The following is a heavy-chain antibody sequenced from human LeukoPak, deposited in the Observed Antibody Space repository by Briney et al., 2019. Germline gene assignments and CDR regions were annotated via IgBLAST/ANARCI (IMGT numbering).Heavy chain of an antibody. J-gene: IGHJ4*02. CDR1: GFTFSSYW. CDR2: IKQDGSEK. Sequence: GGSLRLSCAASGFTFSSYWMSWVRQAPGKGLEWVANIKQDGSEKYYVDSVKGRFTISRDNAKNSLYLQMNSLRAEDAAVYYCARDPSAAGNPNLDYWGQGTLVTVSS. D-gene: IGHD6-13*01. V-gene: IGHV3-7*01. CDR3: ARDPSAAGNPNLDY.